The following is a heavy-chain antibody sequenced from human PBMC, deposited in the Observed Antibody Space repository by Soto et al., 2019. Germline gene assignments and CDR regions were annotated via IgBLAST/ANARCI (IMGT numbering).Heavy chain of an antibody. Sequence: GGSLRLSCAASGFPFSSYGMHWVRQAPGKGLDWVGVIWYDGSNKDYAESVKGRFTISRDNSKNMLYLQMNSLRGDDTAIYYCVRSGDNYNLLDYWGQGTPVTVSS. D-gene: IGHD1-1*01. V-gene: IGHV3-33*01. CDR1: GFPFSSYG. J-gene: IGHJ4*02. CDR3: VRSGDNYNLLDY. CDR2: IWYDGSNK.